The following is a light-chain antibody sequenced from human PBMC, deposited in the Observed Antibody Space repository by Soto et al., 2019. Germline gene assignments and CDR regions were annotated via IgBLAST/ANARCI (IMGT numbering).Light chain of an antibody. V-gene: IGLV2-14*01. Sequence: QSVLTQPASVSGSPGQSITISCTGTSSDVDAYNYVSWYQQYPGKAPRLLIYEVTYRAAGIPSRFSGSKSANTASLTISGLQAEDEADYYCSSYTTSKTRVFGTGTKVTVL. CDR2: EVT. CDR3: SSYTTSKTRV. CDR1: SSDVDAYNY. J-gene: IGLJ1*01.